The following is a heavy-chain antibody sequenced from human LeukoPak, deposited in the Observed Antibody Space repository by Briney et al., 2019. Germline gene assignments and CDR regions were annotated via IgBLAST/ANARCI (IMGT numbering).Heavy chain of an antibody. CDR1: GYTFTSYA. CDR3: ARGDSLWFGELSAPDY. D-gene: IGHD3-10*01. J-gene: IGHJ4*02. V-gene: IGHV7-4-1*02. Sequence: ASVKVSCKASGYTFTSYAMNWVRQAPGQGLEWMGWINTNTGNPTYAQGFTGRFVFSLDTSVSTAYLQISSLKAEDTAVYYCARGDSLWFGELSAPDYWGQGTLVTVSS. CDR2: INTNTGNP.